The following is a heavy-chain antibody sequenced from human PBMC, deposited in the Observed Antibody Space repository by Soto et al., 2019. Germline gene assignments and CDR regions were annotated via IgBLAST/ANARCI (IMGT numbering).Heavy chain of an antibody. Sequence: EVQLVESGGGLVQPGGSLRLSCAASGFTFSTYWMTWVRQPPGKGLEWVATLDQDGSETYYVDSVRGRFTVSRDNAKNSLYLQMNSLRVEDTAVYYCVCGGNFFIYWGQGTLVTDSP. D-gene: IGHD2-21*01. J-gene: IGHJ4*02. CDR1: GFTFSTYW. CDR2: LDQDGSET. V-gene: IGHV3-7*01. CDR3: VCGGNFFIY.